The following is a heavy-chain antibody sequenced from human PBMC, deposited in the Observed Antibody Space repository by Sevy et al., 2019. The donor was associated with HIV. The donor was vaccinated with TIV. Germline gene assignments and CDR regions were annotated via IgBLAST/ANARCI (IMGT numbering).Heavy chain of an antibody. CDR3: ARDQRSGAYSTDFDY. Sequence: GGSLRLSCSASGFTFSTYGMHWVRQAPGKGLEWAAVILYDGIKKYYGDSVKRRFTISRDNSKNTLSLQMDSLRAEDTAIYYCARDQRSGAYSTDFDYWGQGILVTVSS. CDR1: GFTFSTYG. V-gene: IGHV3-30*03. D-gene: IGHD1-26*01. J-gene: IGHJ4*02. CDR2: ILYDGIKK.